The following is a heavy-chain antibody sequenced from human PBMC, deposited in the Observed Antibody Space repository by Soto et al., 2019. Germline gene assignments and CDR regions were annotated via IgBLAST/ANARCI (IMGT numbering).Heavy chain of an antibody. D-gene: IGHD2-15*01. CDR1: GFTFSNYW. CDR2: INADGSST. J-gene: IGHJ6*04. CDR3: ARDPDTPVSMEV. V-gene: IGHV3-74*01. Sequence: EVQLVESGGGSVQPGGSLRLSCAASGFTFSNYWMHWVRQAPGKGLVWVSRINADGSSTSYVDSVKGRFTISRDNAENTVYLQMNSLRAEDTAIYYCARDPDTPVSMEVWGIGTTVTVSS.